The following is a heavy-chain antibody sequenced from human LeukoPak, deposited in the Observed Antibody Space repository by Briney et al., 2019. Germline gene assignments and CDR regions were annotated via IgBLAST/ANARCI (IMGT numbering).Heavy chain of an antibody. CDR1: GFTFSSYS. CDR3: ARDRTSQLLGYYYDSSGGHFFDY. CDR2: ISSSSSYI. Sequence: AGGSLRLSCAASGFTFSSYSMNWVRQAPGKGLEWVPSISSSSSYIYYADSVKGRFTISRDNAKNSLYLQMNSLRAEDTAVYYCARDRTSQLLGYYYDSSGGHFFDYWGQGTLVTVSS. D-gene: IGHD3-22*01. J-gene: IGHJ4*02. V-gene: IGHV3-21*01.